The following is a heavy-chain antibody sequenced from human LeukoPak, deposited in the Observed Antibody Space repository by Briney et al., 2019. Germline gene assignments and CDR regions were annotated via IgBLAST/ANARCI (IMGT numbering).Heavy chain of an antibody. D-gene: IGHD4-17*01. J-gene: IGHJ4*02. CDR1: GGSISGSY. Sequence: SETLSLXCTVSGGSISGSYWSWIRQTPGKGLEWIAYMYNSGSTNYNPSLKSRVTISIDTSKNQFSLKLSSLTAADTAIYYCARGIESYGDYGYWGQGILVTVSS. CDR2: MYNSGST. CDR3: ARGIESYGDYGY. V-gene: IGHV4-59*01.